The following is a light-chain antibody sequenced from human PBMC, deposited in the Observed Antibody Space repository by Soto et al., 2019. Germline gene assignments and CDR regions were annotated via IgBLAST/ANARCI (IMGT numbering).Light chain of an antibody. CDR3: QQYAESPLT. Sequence: EIVLTQSPGTLSVSPGERATLSCRASQSVGRNYLAWYQQKPGQAPRLLIYGASSRATGIPDRFNGSASGTDFTRTISRLEPEDFAVYYCQQYAESPLTFGGGTKGETK. CDR1: QSVGRNY. V-gene: IGKV3-20*01. J-gene: IGKJ4*01. CDR2: GAS.